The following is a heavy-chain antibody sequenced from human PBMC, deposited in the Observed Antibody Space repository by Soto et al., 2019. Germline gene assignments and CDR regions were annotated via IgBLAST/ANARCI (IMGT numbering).Heavy chain of an antibody. Sequence: QVHLVESGGGVVQPGRSLRLSCAASGLTFSNYAMHWVRQAPGKGLEWVAFISYDGTNRCYPDSVKGRFTISRDNSKNTLYLQMTRLKTEDTAVYYCARESSSTVTTGGGGSAKDYWGQGTLVTVSS. CDR3: ARESSSTVTTGGGGSAKDY. D-gene: IGHD4-17*01. CDR2: ISYDGTNR. CDR1: GLTFSNYA. V-gene: IGHV3-30-3*01. J-gene: IGHJ4*02.